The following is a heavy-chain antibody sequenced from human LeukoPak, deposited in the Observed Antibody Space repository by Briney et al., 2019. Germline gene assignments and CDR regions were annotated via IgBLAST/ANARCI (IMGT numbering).Heavy chain of an antibody. CDR1: GGSISSSSYY. CDR2: IYYSGST. V-gene: IGHV4-39*07. Sequence: PSETLSLTCTVSGGSISSSSYYWGWIRQPPGKGLEWIGSIYYSGSTYYNPSLKSRVTISVDTSKNQFSLKLSSVTAADTAVYYCARERRMATISYFDYWGQGTLVTVSS. J-gene: IGHJ4*02. D-gene: IGHD5-24*01. CDR3: ARERRMATISYFDY.